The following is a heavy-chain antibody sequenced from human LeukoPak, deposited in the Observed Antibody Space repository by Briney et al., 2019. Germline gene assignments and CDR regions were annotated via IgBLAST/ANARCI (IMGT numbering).Heavy chain of an antibody. Sequence: PGGSLRLSCAASGFSFSSHAMSWVRQAPGKGLEWVANIKQDGSERYYVDSVKGRFTISRDNAKNSLYLQMNSLRAEDTAVYYCARDEGKGFDYWGQGTLVTVSS. J-gene: IGHJ4*02. V-gene: IGHV3-7*01. CDR2: IKQDGSER. CDR3: ARDEGKGFDY. CDR1: GFSFSSHA.